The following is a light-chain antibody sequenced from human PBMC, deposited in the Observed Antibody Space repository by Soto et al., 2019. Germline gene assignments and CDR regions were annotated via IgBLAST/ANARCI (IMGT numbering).Light chain of an antibody. V-gene: IGKV1-39*01. J-gene: IGKJ1*01. CDR1: QNIDHH. Sequence: DIQMTQSHSSLSASVGDRVTITCRASQNIDHHLNWYQHKPGRAPKLLMDAASRMQSGVPSRFSGSRTGTEFTLITNSLQPEDFATYFCQQSYSTTWTFGQGTRVEVK. CDR3: QQSYSTTWT. CDR2: AAS.